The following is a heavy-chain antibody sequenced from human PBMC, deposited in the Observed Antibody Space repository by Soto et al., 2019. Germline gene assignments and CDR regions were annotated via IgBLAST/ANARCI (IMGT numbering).Heavy chain of an antibody. CDR1: GGSISSSRYY. V-gene: IGHV4-39*01. D-gene: IGHD6-19*01. Sequence: PSETLSLTFTVSGGSISSSRYYWGWSRQPPGKGLEWIGSIYYSGSTYYNPSLKSRVTISVDTSKNQFSLKLSSVTAADTAVYYCAKLVAVAGTAYSVFDYWGQGTLVTVSS. J-gene: IGHJ4*02. CDR2: IYYSGST. CDR3: AKLVAVAGTAYSVFDY.